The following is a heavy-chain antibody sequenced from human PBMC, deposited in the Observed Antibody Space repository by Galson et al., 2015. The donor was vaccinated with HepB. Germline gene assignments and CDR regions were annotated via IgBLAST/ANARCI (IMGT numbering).Heavy chain of an antibody. CDR1: GFTFSSSW. Sequence: SLRLSCAASGFTFSSSWMIWVRQAPGQGLEWVATINPDGSEKFFVDSVKGRFTISRDNAKNSLYLQMNSLRAEDTAIYYCARDFAYSSFDHWGQGTLVTVSS. CDR2: INPDGSEK. J-gene: IGHJ4*02. V-gene: IGHV3-7*01. D-gene: IGHD4-11*01. CDR3: ARDFAYSSFDH.